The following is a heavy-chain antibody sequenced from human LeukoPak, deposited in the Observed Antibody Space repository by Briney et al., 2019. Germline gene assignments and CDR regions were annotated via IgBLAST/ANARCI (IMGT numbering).Heavy chain of an antibody. Sequence: GESLQISCKGSGYRFTNYWIGWVRQMPGKGLEWMGIIYPGDSETRYSPSFQGQVTISADKSISTAYLQWSSLKASDTAMYYCARRRDLYSGSYYPFDYGGQGTLVTVSS. J-gene: IGHJ4*02. CDR3: ARRRDLYSGSYYPFDY. V-gene: IGHV5-51*01. CDR1: GYRFTNYW. CDR2: IYPGDSET. D-gene: IGHD1-26*01.